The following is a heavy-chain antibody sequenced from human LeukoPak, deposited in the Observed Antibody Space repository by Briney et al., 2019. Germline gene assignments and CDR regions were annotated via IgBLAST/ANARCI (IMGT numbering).Heavy chain of an antibody. CDR1: GYSFTSYW. V-gene: IGHV5-51*01. J-gene: IGHJ4*02. CDR2: IYPGDSDT. CDR3: ARMYSSSWYVTRLYFDY. Sequence: GESLKISCKGSGYSFTSYWIGWVRQMPGKGLEWMGIIYPGDSDTRYSPSFQGQVTLTADKSISTAYLKWSGLKASDTAIYSCARMYSSSWYVTRLYFDYWGQGTLVTVSS. D-gene: IGHD6-13*01.